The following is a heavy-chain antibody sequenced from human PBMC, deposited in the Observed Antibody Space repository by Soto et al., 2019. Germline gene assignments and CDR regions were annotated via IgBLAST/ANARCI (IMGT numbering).Heavy chain of an antibody. CDR2: ISYDGSNK. D-gene: IGHD6-6*01. CDR3: ARDVGQLVDYYYYGMDV. CDR1: GFTFSSYA. Sequence: GGSLRLSCAASGFTFSSYAMHWVRQAPGKGLEWVAVISYDGSNKYYADSVKGRFTISRDNSKNTLYLQMNSLRAEDTAVYYCARDVGQLVDYYYYGMDVWGQGTTVTVSS. V-gene: IGHV3-30-3*01. J-gene: IGHJ6*02.